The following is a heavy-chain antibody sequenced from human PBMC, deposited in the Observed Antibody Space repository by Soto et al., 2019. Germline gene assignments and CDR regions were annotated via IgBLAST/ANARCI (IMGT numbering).Heavy chain of an antibody. Sequence: GGSLILSCAASGFTFSSYSMNWVRQAPGKGLEWVSYISSSSSTIYYADSVKGRFTISRDNAKNSLYLQMNSLRAEDTAVYYCARHSSGGFDYWGQGTLVTVSS. J-gene: IGHJ4*02. CDR3: ARHSSGGFDY. CDR2: ISSSSSTI. V-gene: IGHV3-48*01. CDR1: GFTFSSYS. D-gene: IGHD6-25*01.